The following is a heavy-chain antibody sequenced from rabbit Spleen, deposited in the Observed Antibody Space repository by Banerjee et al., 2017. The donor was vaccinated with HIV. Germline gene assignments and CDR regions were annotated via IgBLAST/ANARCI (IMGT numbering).Heavy chain of an antibody. J-gene: IGHJ4*01. CDR1: GFSFSDRDV. CDR3: ARDLVGVIGWNFYL. V-gene: IGHV1S45*01. CDR2: INASTGKP. Sequence: QEQLVESGGGLVQPEGSLTLTCKASGFSFSDRDVMCWVRQAPGKGLQWIACINASTGKPVYATWASGRFSISRTSSTTVTLRMTSLTAADRATYFCARDLVGVIGWNFYLWGPGTRSPS. D-gene: IGHD2-1*01.